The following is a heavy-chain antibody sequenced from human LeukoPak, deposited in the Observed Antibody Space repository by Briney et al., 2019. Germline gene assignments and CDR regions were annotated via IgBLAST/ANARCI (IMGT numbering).Heavy chain of an antibody. CDR3: ARLLKFYDFSFDP. CDR2: INWNGTSV. D-gene: IGHD3-3*01. Sequence: GGSLRLSCAASGFIFDDSDMTWVRQVPGKGLEWVSGINWNGTSVDYADPVKGRFTISRDNAKNSVYLQMNNLRLEDTAFYYRARLLKFYDFSFDPWGQGTLVTVSS. J-gene: IGHJ5*02. CDR1: GFIFDDSD. V-gene: IGHV3-20*04.